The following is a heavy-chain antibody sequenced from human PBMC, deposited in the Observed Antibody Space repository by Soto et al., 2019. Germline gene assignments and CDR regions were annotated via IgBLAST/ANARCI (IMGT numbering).Heavy chain of an antibody. CDR1: GFTFSSFW. Sequence: GGSLRLSCAASGFTFSSFWMHWVRQAPGEGLVWVSNIKEDGSMKYYVDSVKGRFTISRDNAKNSLYLQMNSLRAEDTAVYYCARDPNIVLVPAALRSYYYYYGMDVWGQGTTVTVSS. V-gene: IGHV3-7*01. J-gene: IGHJ6*02. CDR3: ARDPNIVLVPAALRSYYYYYGMDV. D-gene: IGHD2-2*01. CDR2: IKEDGSMK.